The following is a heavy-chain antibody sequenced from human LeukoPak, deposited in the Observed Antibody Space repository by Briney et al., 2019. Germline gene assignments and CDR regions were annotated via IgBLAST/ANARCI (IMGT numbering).Heavy chain of an antibody. CDR1: GFTFSSYD. D-gene: IGHD3/OR15-3a*01. V-gene: IGHV3-30*18. CDR3: AKDMGAFFDWLFYFDY. CDR2: ISYDGSNK. Sequence: GGSLRLSCAASGFTFSSYDMHWVRQAPGKGLEWVAVISYDGSNKYYADSVKGRFTISRDNSKNTLYLQMNSLRAEDTAVYYCAKDMGAFFDWLFYFDYWGQGTLVTVSS. J-gene: IGHJ4*02.